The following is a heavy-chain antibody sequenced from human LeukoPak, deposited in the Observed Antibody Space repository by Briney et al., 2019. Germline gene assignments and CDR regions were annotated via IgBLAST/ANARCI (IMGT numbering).Heavy chain of an antibody. CDR2: IYYSGST. D-gene: IGHD4-11*01. J-gene: IGHJ4*02. V-gene: IGHV4-31*03. CDR1: GGSISSGGYY. Sequence: PSQTLSLTCTVSGGSISSGGYYWRWIRQHPGTGLEWIGYIYYSGSTYYNPSLKSRVTISVDTSKNQFSLKLSSVTAADTAVYYCARDADYSNYVYEHWGQGTLVTVSS. CDR3: ARDADYSNYVYEH.